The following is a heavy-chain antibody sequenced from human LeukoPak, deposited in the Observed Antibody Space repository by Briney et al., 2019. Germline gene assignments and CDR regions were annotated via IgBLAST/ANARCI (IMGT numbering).Heavy chain of an antibody. D-gene: IGHD2-2*01. CDR1: GFTFSSYA. CDR2: ISTSGGIT. V-gene: IGHV3-23*01. J-gene: IGHJ4*02. CDR3: AKDVFSHSNSWYYFDF. Sequence: GGSLRLSCATSGFTFSSYAMSWVRQAPGKGLEWVSGISTSGGITYYEDSVRGRFTISRDNSKITLYLQMNSLRAEDTAVYSCAKDVFSHSNSWYYFDFWGQGTLVTVSS.